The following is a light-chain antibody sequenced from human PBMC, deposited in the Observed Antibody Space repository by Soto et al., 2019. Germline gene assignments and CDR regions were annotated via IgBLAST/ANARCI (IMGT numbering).Light chain of an antibody. CDR3: ALFMGNGISV. CDR2: SIS. Sequence: QTVVTQESSFSVSPGGTVTITCGLISGSVSTAHNPNWYQQTPGQAPRTLIYSISTRSSGVPDRFSGSILGNKAALTITGAQADDESDYYCALFMGNGISVFGTGTKLTVL. J-gene: IGLJ1*01. V-gene: IGLV8-61*01. CDR1: SGSVSTAHN.